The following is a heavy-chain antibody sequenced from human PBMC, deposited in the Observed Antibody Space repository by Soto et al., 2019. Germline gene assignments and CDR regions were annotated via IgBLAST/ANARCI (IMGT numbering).Heavy chain of an antibody. J-gene: IGHJ6*03. CDR3: ARHILGYELLDQRPSDYYYYMDV. CDR2: IYPGDSET. V-gene: IGHV5-51*01. Sequence: GESLKISCKGSGYSFTSYWIGWVRQMSGKGLEWMGIIYPGDSETRYSPSFQGQVTISVDKTITTAYLQWSSLKASDTAIYYCARHILGYELLDQRPSDYYYYMDVWGKGTTVTVSS. CDR1: GYSFTSYW. D-gene: IGHD3-16*01.